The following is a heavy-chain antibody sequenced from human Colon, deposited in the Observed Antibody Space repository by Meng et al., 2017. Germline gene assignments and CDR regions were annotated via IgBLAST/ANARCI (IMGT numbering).Heavy chain of an antibody. J-gene: IGHJ4*02. CDR2: IYHSGST. D-gene: IGHD2-2*01. Sequence: VLVQETGPRLVTPSGHLSHTGAVSGSSISSSNWWSWVRQPPGKGLEWIGEIYHSGSTNYNPSLKSRVTISVDKSKNQFSLKLSSVTAADTAVYYCASGRKYCSSTSCYGQFDYWGQGTLVTVSS. CDR1: GSSISSSNW. CDR3: ASGRKYCSSTSCYGQFDY. V-gene: IGHV4-4*02.